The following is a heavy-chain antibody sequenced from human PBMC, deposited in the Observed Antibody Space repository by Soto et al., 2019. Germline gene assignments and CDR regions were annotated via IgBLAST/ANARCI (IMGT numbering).Heavy chain of an antibody. CDR3: AKDRRYGDYTTPYFDY. CDR1: GFTFSSYA. CDR2: ISGSGGST. Sequence: GGSLRLSCAASGFTFSSYAMSWVRQAPGKGLEWVSAISGSGGSTYYANSVKGRFTISRENSKNTRYLQMNSLGAEDTAVYYCAKDRRYGDYTTPYFDYWGQGTLVTVSS. V-gene: IGHV3-23*01. D-gene: IGHD4-17*01. J-gene: IGHJ4*02.